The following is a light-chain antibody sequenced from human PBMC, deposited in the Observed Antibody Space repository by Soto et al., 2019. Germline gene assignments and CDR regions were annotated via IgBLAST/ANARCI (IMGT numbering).Light chain of an antibody. Sequence: DIQMTQSPSTLSASVGDRVTITCRASQTISSSLAWYQHKPGKAPKLLIFDATTLHTGVPSRVSGGGFGTEFPRVITGLQPDDFATYCGQQHNEYPAATFGQGTKREI. V-gene: IGKV1-5*01. CDR1: QTISSS. CDR3: QQHNEYPAAT. J-gene: IGKJ2*01. CDR2: DAT.